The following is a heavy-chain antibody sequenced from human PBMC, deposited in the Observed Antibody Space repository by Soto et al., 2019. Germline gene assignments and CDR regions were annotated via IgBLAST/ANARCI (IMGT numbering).Heavy chain of an antibody. CDR1: GYSISSGYY. D-gene: IGHD3-9*01. CDR3: VRGIDDILTGPYYYYGMDV. J-gene: IGHJ6*02. CDR2: IYHSGST. Sequence: SETLSLTCAVSGYSISSGYYWGWIRQPPGKGLEWIGSIYHSGSTYYNPSLKSRVTISVDTSKNQFSLKLSSVTAADTAVYYCVRGIDDILTGPYYYYGMDVWGQGTTVTV. V-gene: IGHV4-38-2*01.